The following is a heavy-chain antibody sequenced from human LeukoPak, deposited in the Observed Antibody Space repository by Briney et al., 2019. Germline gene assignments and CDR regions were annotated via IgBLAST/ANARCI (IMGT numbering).Heavy chain of an antibody. Sequence: PGGSLRLSCAASGFTFSSYAMSWVRQAPGKGLEWVSGTSGSGGSTYYAGSVKGRFTISRDNSKNTLYIQMNSLRVEDTAVYYCAKNGGSQCYSHLDSWGQGTLVTVSS. CDR2: TSGSGGST. J-gene: IGHJ4*02. CDR1: GFTFSSYA. D-gene: IGHD2-15*01. CDR3: AKNGGSQCYSHLDS. V-gene: IGHV3-23*01.